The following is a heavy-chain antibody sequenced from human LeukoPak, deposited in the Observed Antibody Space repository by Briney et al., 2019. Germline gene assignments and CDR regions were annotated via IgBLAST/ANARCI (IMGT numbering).Heavy chain of an antibody. CDR1: GFTFTAYH. Sequence: ASVKVSCKASGFTFTAYHMHWVRQAPGQGLEWMGWINPNSGGTNYQGRVTMTRDTSISTAYMELSGLRSDDTAVYYCAREYSSSVDYWGQGTLVTVSS. CDR2: INPNSGGT. CDR3: AREYSSSVDY. D-gene: IGHD6-13*01. J-gene: IGHJ4*02. V-gene: IGHV1-2*02.